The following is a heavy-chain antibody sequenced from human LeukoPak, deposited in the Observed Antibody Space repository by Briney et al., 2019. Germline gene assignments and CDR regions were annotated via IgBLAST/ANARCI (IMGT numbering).Heavy chain of an antibody. CDR1: GDSISSTVYY. D-gene: IGHD4-17*01. CDR3: AGRSRTSGYYAD. Sequence: PSETLSLTCSVSGDSISSTVYYWSWIRQPPGKGLEWIGNIYYNGATFYSPSLKRRVTMSVDTSKSQFSLKLTSVTAVDTAVYFCAGRSRTSGYYADWGQGTLVSVSS. CDR2: IYYNGAT. V-gene: IGHV4-39*01. J-gene: IGHJ4*02.